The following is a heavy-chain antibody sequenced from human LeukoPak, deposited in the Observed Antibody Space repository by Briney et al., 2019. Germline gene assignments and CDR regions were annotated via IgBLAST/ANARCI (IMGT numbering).Heavy chain of an antibody. CDR1: GYTFTGYF. CDR3: ARGIGNGYRLFDY. J-gene: IGHJ4*02. Sequence: ASVKVSCKASGYTFTGYFMHWVRQAPGQGLEWMGIINPNGGSTRYAHKFQGRVTMTRDTSTRTVFMEMSSLRSEDTAVYYCARGIGNGYRLFDYWGQGTLVTVSS. V-gene: IGHV1-46*01. D-gene: IGHD5-24*01. CDR2: INPNGGST.